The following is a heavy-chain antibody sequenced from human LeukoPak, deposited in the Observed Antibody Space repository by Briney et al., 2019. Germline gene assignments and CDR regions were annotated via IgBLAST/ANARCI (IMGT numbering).Heavy chain of an antibody. V-gene: IGHV3-53*01. J-gene: IGHJ3*02. CDR2: IYSGGTT. D-gene: IGHD2/OR15-2a*01. Sequence: PGGSLRLSCAASGFTFSNYGIHWVRQAPGKGLEWVSLIYSGGTTYYADSVKGRFTISRDNSKNTVHLQMNNLRAEDTAMYFCARRLYIVRGAFDIWGQGTMVTVSS. CDR3: ARRLYIVRGAFDI. CDR1: GFTFSNYG.